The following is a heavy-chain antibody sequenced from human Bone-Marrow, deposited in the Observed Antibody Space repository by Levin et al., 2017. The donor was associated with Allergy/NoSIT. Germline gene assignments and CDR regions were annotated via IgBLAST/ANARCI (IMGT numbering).Heavy chain of an antibody. Sequence: ASVKVSCKASGYTFTSYYMHWVRQAPGQGLEWMGIINPSGGSTSYAQKFQGRVTMTRDTSTSTVYMELSSLRSEDTAVYYCARDSRATMVRGPKWGWFDPWGQGTLVTVSS. CDR3: ARDSRATMVRGPKWGWFDP. J-gene: IGHJ5*02. CDR1: GYTFTSYY. D-gene: IGHD3-10*01. V-gene: IGHV1-46*01. CDR2: INPSGGST.